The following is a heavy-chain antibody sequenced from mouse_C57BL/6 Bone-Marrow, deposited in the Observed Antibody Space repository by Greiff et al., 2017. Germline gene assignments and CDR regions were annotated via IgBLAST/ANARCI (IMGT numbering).Heavy chain of an antibody. Sequence: VQLQQSGAELVRPGASVKLSCTASGFNIKDDYIHWVKQRPEQGLEWIGWIDPGIGDTEYASKFQGKATITSDTSSNTAYLQLSSLTSEDTAVYYCSTLDGNYFDFWGQGTPLTVAS. CDR3: STLDGNYFDF. J-gene: IGHJ2*01. D-gene: IGHD2-1*01. CDR2: IDPGIGDT. V-gene: IGHV14-4*01. CDR1: GFNIKDDY.